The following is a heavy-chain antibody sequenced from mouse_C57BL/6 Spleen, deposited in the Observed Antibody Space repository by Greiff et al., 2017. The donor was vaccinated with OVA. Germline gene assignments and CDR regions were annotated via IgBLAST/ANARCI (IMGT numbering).Heavy chain of an antibody. D-gene: IGHD1-1*01. CDR3: APQFITTVGYFDY. CDR2: INPSSGYT. CDR1: GYTFTSYW. J-gene: IGHJ2*01. Sequence: VQLQQSGAELAKPGASVKLSCKASGYTFTSYWMHWVKQRPGQGLEWIGYINPSSGYTKYNQKFKDKATLTADKSSSTAYMQLSSLTYEDSAVYYCAPQFITTVGYFDYWGQGTTLTVSS. V-gene: IGHV1-7*01.